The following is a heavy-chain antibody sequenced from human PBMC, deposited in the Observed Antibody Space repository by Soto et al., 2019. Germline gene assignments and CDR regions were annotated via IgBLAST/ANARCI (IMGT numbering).Heavy chain of an antibody. Sequence: EVQLLESGGGLVQPGGSLRLSCAASGFTFTSYAMGWVRQAPGKGLEWVSAISNSGGSTYFADSVRGRFTISRDNSKNTVDLQMNSLRAEDTAVYYCVKEISVVVGRFDYWGQGALVTVSS. D-gene: IGHD2-21*01. V-gene: IGHV3-23*01. J-gene: IGHJ4*02. CDR1: GFTFTSYA. CDR2: ISNSGGST. CDR3: VKEISVVVGRFDY.